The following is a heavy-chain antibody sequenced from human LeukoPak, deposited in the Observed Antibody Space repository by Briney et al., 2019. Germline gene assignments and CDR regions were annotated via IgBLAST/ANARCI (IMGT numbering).Heavy chain of an antibody. J-gene: IGHJ3*02. D-gene: IGHD2-15*01. V-gene: IGHV4-59*01. CDR3: ARDKEDSYFDI. Sequence: PSETLSLTCTVSGGSISSYYWSWIRQPPGKGLEWIGYIYYSGSTNYNPSLKSRVTISVDTSKNQFSLKLSSVTAADTAVYYCARDKEDSYFDIWGQGTMVIVSS. CDR1: GGSISSYY. CDR2: IYYSGST.